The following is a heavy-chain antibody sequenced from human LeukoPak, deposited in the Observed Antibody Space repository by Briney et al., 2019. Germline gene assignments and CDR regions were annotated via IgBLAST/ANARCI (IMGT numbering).Heavy chain of an antibody. V-gene: IGHV4-34*01. Sequence: SETLSLTCAVYGGSFSGYYWSWIRQPPGKGLEWIGEINHSVSTNYTPSLKRRVTISVDTSKNQFSLKLSSVTAADTAVYYCARGSPRYSSGWYNYFDYWGQGTLVTVSS. CDR2: INHSVST. CDR1: GGSFSGYY. J-gene: IGHJ4*02. D-gene: IGHD6-19*01. CDR3: ARGSPRYSSGWYNYFDY.